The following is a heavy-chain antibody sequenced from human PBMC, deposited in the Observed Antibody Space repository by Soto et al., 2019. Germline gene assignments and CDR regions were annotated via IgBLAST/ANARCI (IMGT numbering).Heavy chain of an antibody. CDR2: ISASGGST. D-gene: IGHD3-10*01. J-gene: IGHJ4*02. CDR3: AKDLIRGDGYIDFDY. CDR1: GFTFSTFA. V-gene: IGHV3-23*01. Sequence: PGGSLRLSCAASGFTFSTFAMSWVRQSPGKGLEWVSAISASGGSTYYADSVKGRFTISRDNSKNILFLQMDSLRAEDTAVYFCAKDLIRGDGYIDFDYWGQGTLVTVSS.